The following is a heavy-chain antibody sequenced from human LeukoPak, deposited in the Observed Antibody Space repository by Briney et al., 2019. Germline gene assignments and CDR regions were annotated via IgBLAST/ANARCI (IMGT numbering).Heavy chain of an antibody. D-gene: IGHD6-19*01. Sequence: ASVKVSCKTSGYTFTSYGISWVRQAPGHGLEWMGWISTYNGNTNYAQNLQGRIIMTTDTSTSTAYMELRSLRSDDTAAYYCARDTYNSGWCSDYWGQGTLVTVSS. J-gene: IGHJ4*02. CDR2: ISTYNGNT. CDR3: ARDTYNSGWCSDY. V-gene: IGHV1-18*01. CDR1: GYTFTSYG.